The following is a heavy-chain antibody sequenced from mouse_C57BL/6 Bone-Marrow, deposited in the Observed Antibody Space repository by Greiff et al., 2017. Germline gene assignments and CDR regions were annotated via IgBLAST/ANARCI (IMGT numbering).Heavy chain of an antibody. V-gene: IGHV1-81*01. CDR1: GYTFTSYG. CDR2: IYPRSGNT. J-gene: IGHJ3*01. D-gene: IGHD2-4*01. CDR3: ARRDYYDYARFAY. Sequence: VQLQQSGAELARPGASVKLSCKASGYTFTSYGISWVKQRTGQGLEWIGEIYPRSGNTYYNEKFKGKATLTADTSSSTAYMELRSLTSEDSAVYFCARRDYYDYARFAYWGQGTLVTVSA.